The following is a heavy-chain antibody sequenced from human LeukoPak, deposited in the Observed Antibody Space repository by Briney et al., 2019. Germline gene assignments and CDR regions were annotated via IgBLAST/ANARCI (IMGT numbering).Heavy chain of an antibody. Sequence: PGRSLRLSCAASGFTFSSYAMHWVREAPGTGLEWVAVISYDGSNKCYADSVKGRFTISRDNSKNTLYLQMNSLRAEDTAVYYCARDLVDYYDSSGYYPPSYWGQGTLVTVSS. J-gene: IGHJ4*02. D-gene: IGHD3-22*01. CDR1: GFTFSSYA. V-gene: IGHV3-30-3*01. CDR3: ARDLVDYYDSSGYYPPSY. CDR2: ISYDGSNK.